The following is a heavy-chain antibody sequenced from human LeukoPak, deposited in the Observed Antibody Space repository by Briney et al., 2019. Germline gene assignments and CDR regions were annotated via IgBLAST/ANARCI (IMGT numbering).Heavy chain of an antibody. CDR3: ARKQWLVRTPFDY. D-gene: IGHD6-19*01. V-gene: IGHV1-2*02. CDR1: GYTFTGYY. J-gene: IGHJ4*02. CDR2: INPNSGGT. Sequence: ASVKLSCKASGYTFTGYYMHWVRQAPGQGLEWMGWINPNSGGTNYALKFQGRVTMTRDTSISTAYMELSRLRSDDTAVYYCARKQWLVRTPFDYWGQGTLVTVSS.